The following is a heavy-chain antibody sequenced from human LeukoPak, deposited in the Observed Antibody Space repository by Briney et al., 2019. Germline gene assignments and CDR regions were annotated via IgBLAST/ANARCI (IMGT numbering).Heavy chain of an antibody. J-gene: IGHJ4*02. Sequence: GGSLRLSCAASGFTFSSYGMHWVRQAPGKGLEWVAVISYDGSNKYYADSVKGRFTISRVNSKNTLYLQMNSLRAEDTAVYYCAKDLVSGSYYSFGFDYWGQGTLVTVSS. CDR3: AKDLVSGSYYSFGFDY. D-gene: IGHD1-26*01. V-gene: IGHV3-30*18. CDR1: GFTFSSYG. CDR2: ISYDGSNK.